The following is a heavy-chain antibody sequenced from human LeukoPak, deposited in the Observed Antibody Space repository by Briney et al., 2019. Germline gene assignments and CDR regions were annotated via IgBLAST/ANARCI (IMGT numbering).Heavy chain of an antibody. D-gene: IGHD5-12*01. CDR3: AINGGGDSGYGNFDY. Sequence: GESLRLSCAASGFSFGTYTMYWVRQAPGKGLEWVSGINWNSDSIGYADSVKGRFTTSRDNAKNSLYLQMNSLRAEDTAFYYCAINGGGDSGYGNFDYWGQGTLVTVSS. V-gene: IGHV3-9*01. J-gene: IGHJ4*02. CDR1: GFSFGTYT. CDR2: INWNSDSI.